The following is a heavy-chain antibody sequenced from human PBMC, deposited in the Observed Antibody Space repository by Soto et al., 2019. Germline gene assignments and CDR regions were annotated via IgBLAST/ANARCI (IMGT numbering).Heavy chain of an antibody. CDR2: IYWDDDK. CDR3: AHIPNYYQYNWFDP. Sequence: SGPTLVNPTQTLTLTCTVSGFSLSTSGMGVGWIRQPPGKALECLALIYWDDDKHYSPSLKSRLTITKDTSKNQVVLTMTNMDPVDTATYYCAHIPNYYQYNWFDPWGQGTLVTVSS. V-gene: IGHV2-5*02. D-gene: IGHD3-10*01. J-gene: IGHJ5*02. CDR1: GFSLSTSGMG.